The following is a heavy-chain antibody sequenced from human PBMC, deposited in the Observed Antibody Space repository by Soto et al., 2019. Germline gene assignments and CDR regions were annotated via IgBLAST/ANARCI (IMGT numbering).Heavy chain of an antibody. V-gene: IGHV4-59*01. CDR3: ARTNPIAAAGTAFDI. Sequence: SETLSLTCTVSGGSISSYYWSWIRQPPGKGLEWIGYIYYSGSTNYNPSLKSRVTISVDTSKNQFSLKLSSVTAADTAVYYCARTNPIAAAGTAFDIWGQGTMVTVSS. D-gene: IGHD6-13*01. CDR2: IYYSGST. CDR1: GGSISSYY. J-gene: IGHJ3*02.